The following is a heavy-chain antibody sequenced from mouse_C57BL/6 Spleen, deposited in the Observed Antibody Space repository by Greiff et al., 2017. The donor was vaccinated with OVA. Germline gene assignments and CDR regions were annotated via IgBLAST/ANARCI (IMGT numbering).Heavy chain of an antibody. Sequence: VQLQQSGAELVKPGASVKLSCKASGYTFTSYWMHWVKQRPGQGLEWIGMIHPNSGSTNYNEKFKSKATLTVDKSSSPAYMPLSSLTSEDSAVYYCAGSTYGHYYAMDYWGQGTSVTVSS. CDR3: AGSTYGHYYAMDY. CDR1: GYTFTSYW. J-gene: IGHJ4*01. D-gene: IGHD1-1*01. V-gene: IGHV1-64*01. CDR2: IHPNSGST.